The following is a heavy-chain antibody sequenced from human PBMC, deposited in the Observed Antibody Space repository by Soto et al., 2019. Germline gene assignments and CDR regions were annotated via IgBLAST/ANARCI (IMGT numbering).Heavy chain of an antibody. J-gene: IGHJ5*02. CDR2: ISSNSAYI. CDR1: GFTFRSFT. Sequence: VGSLRLSCAASGFTFRSFTMNWVRQAPGKGLEWVSTISSNSAYIYYTDALRGRFTISRDNAKNSLHLQMNSLRAEDTAVYCCTRDASRDSSARGWFDPWGPGTLVTVSS. D-gene: IGHD6-13*01. CDR3: TRDASRDSSARGWFDP. V-gene: IGHV3-21*01.